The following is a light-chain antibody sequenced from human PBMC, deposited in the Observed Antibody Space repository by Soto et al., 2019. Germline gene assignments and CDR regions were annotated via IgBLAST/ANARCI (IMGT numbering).Light chain of an antibody. CDR3: KQSYTTPLT. V-gene: IGKV1-39*01. CDR2: ASS. Sequence: DIQMTQSPSSLSASGGDTVTITCRASQSITSYLNWYQQRPGKAPELLIYASSSLQSGVPSRFSGSGSGTDFNLTISSLQPEDVGTYSCKQSYTTPLTLVQGSKVQIK. J-gene: IGKJ1*01. CDR1: QSITSY.